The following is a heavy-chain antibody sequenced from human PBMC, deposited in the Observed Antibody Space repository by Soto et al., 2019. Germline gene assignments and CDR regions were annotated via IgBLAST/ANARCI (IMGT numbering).Heavy chain of an antibody. Sequence: PGGSLRLSCAASGFTFSSYGMHWVRQAPGKGLEWVAVIWYDGSNKYYADSVKGRFTISRDNSKNTLYLQMNSLRAEDTAVYYCARDGYYDFWSGSHPHYYYYYGMDVWGQGTTVTVSS. CDR2: IWYDGSNK. V-gene: IGHV3-33*01. D-gene: IGHD3-3*01. CDR3: ARDGYYDFWSGSHPHYYYYYGMDV. CDR1: GFTFSSYG. J-gene: IGHJ6*02.